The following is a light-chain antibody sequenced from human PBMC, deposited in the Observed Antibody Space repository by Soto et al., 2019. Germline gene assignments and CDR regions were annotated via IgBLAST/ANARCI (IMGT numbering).Light chain of an antibody. J-gene: IGLJ1*01. CDR3: SSYTRNTTPSV. Sequence: QSALTQPASVSGSPGQSITISCTGTSSDIGSYNSVSWYQQHPGKAPKLIIYEVSHRPPGVSIRFSGSKSGDTASLTISGLQAEDDGDYYCSSYTRNTTPSVFGTGTKVTVL. V-gene: IGLV2-14*03. CDR2: EVS. CDR1: SSDIGSYNS.